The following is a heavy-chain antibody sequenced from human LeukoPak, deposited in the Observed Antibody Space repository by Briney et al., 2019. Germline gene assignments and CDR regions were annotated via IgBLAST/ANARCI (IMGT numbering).Heavy chain of an antibody. CDR1: GFTFSSYW. D-gene: IGHD2-2*01. J-gene: IGHJ3*02. CDR2: IKQDGSEK. CDR3: AREGYCSKTTCFREAFDI. Sequence: GGSLRLCCAASGFTFSSYWMSWVRQAPGKGLEWVANIKQDGSEKYYVDSVKGRVTISRDNAKNSLYLQMNSLRAEDTAVYFCAREGYCSKTTCFREAFDIWGQGTMVTVSS. V-gene: IGHV3-7*03.